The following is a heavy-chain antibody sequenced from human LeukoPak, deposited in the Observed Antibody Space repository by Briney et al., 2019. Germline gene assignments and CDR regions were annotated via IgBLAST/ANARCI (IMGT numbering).Heavy chain of an antibody. CDR3: ARIDLEYSSSWVDY. Sequence: GGSLRLSCAASGFTFSSYSLNWVRQAPGKGLEWVSFISSSSITIYYADSVKGRFTISRDNAEKSLYLQMNSLRAEDTAVYYCARIDLEYSSSWVDYWGQGTLVTVSS. CDR1: GFTFSSYS. D-gene: IGHD6-13*01. CDR2: ISSSSITI. J-gene: IGHJ4*02. V-gene: IGHV3-48*04.